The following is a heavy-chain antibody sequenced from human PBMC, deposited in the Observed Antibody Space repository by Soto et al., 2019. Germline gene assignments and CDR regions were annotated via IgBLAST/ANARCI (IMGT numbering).Heavy chain of an antibody. D-gene: IGHD6-6*01. CDR1: GGTFSSYT. J-gene: IGHJ6*02. CDR3: AREYSSSPLYYYYGMDV. Sequence: GASVKVSCKASGGTFSSYTISWVRQAPGQGLEWMGRIIPILGIANYAQKFQGRVTITADKSTSTAYMELSSLRSEDTAVYYCAREYSSSPLYYYYGMDVWGQGTTVTVSS. V-gene: IGHV1-69*04. CDR2: IIPILGIA.